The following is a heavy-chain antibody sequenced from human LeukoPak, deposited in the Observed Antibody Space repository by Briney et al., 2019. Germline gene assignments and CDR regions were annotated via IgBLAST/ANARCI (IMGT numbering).Heavy chain of an antibody. D-gene: IGHD6-6*01. V-gene: IGHV4-61*01. CDR3: ASSSSYYYYYYYGMDV. CDR2: IYYSGST. Sequence: SETLSLTCTVSGGSVSSGSYYWSWIRQPPGKGLEWIGDIYYSGSTNYNPSLKSRVTISVDTSKNQFSLKLSSVTAADTAVYYCASSSSYYYYYYYGMDVWGQGTTVTVSS. CDR1: GGSVSSGSYY. J-gene: IGHJ6*02.